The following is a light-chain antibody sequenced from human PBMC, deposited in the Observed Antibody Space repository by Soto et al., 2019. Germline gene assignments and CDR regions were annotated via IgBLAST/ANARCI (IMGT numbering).Light chain of an antibody. CDR1: NIGSKG. V-gene: IGLV3-21*02. CDR2: DDR. CDR3: QVWDSSSDHVV. Sequence: SYELTQPPSVSVAPGQTARIPCGGNNIGSKGVHWYQQGPGLAPVLVVYDDRDRPSGIPERFSGSNSGNTATLTISRVEAGDEADYYCQVWDSSSDHVVFGGGTKVTVL. J-gene: IGLJ2*01.